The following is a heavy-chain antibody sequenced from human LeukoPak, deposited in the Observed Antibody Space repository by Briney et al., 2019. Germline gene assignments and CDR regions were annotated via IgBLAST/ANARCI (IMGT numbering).Heavy chain of an antibody. CDR1: GFTFDDYA. J-gene: IGHJ6*02. CDR2: ISWNSGSI. D-gene: IGHD6-19*01. V-gene: IGHV3-9*01. Sequence: PGRSLRLSCAASGFTFDDYAMHWVRQAPGKGLEWVPGISWNSGSIGYADSVKGRFTISRDNAKNSLYLQMNSLRAEDTALYYCAKDISSAVAGYGMDVWGQGTTVTVSS. CDR3: AKDISSAVAGYGMDV.